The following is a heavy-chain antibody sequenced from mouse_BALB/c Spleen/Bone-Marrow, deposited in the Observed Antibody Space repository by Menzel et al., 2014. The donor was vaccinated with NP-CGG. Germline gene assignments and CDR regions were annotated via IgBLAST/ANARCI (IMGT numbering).Heavy chain of an antibody. V-gene: IGHV5-17*02. CDR2: ISSGSSTI. Sequence: EVHLVESGGGLVQPGGSRKLSCAASGFTFSSFGMHWVRQAPEKGLEWVAYISSGSSTIYYADTEKGRFTISRDNPKNTLFLQMTSLRSEDTAMYYCARSYYGSSYCFDYWGQGTTLTVSS. CDR3: ARSYYGSSYCFDY. J-gene: IGHJ2*01. D-gene: IGHD1-1*01. CDR1: GFTFSSFG.